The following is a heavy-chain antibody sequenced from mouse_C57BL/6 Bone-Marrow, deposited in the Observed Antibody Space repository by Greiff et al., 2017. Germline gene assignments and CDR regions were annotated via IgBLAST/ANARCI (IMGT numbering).Heavy chain of an antibody. D-gene: IGHD3-2*02. CDR1: GYTFTSYW. Sequence: VQLQQPGAELVMPGASVKLSCKASGYTFTSYWMHWVKQRPGQGLEWIGEIDPSDSYTNSNQKFKGKSTLTVDKSSSTAYMQLSSLTSEDSAVXYCARQLRLGAYWGQGTLVTVSA. CDR2: IDPSDSYT. CDR3: ARQLRLGAY. J-gene: IGHJ3*01. V-gene: IGHV1-69*01.